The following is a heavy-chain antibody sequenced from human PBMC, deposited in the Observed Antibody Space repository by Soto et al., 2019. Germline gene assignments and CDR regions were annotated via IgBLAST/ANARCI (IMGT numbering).Heavy chain of an antibody. CDR3: ARFSTRGKDYVVDG. CDR2: ITSSGRT. J-gene: IGHJ6*02. V-gene: IGHV4-30-4*01. Sequence: QVQLQESGPGLVKPSQTLSLTCSVSGDSISSSDSYWSLIRQPPGKGLEWIGYITSSGRTYYKPSLKSRVSISIATSRNQFSMRLTSVTVADTAVYFCARFSTRGKDYVVDGWGQGTTVTVSS. D-gene: IGHD2-2*01. CDR1: GDSISSSDSY.